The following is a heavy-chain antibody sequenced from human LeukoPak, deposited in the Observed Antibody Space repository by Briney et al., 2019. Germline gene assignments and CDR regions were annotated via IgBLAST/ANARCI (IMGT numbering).Heavy chain of an antibody. CDR2: ISSSSSTI. D-gene: IGHD3-10*02. CDR1: GFTFSSYS. V-gene: IGHV3-48*01. CDR3: ARGDNIPCYY. Sequence: PGGSLRLSCAASGFTFSSYSMNWVRQAPGKGLEWVSYISSSSSTIYYADSVKGRFTISRDNSKNTLYLQMDSLRAEDTAVYYCARGDNIPCYYWGQGTLVTVSS. J-gene: IGHJ4*02.